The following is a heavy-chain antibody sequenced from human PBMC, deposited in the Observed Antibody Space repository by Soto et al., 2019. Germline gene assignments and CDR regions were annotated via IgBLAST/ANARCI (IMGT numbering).Heavy chain of an antibody. CDR2: VNWNGGST. D-gene: IGHD3-22*01. CDR3: ARVVVVIPPGYYYAMDV. Sequence: TGGSLRLSCAASGFTFDDYGMSWARQAPGKGLEWVSGVNWNGGSTGYADSVKGRFTISRDNGKNSLFLQMNSLRDEDTAVYYCARVVVVIPPGYYYAMDVWGQGTTVTVSS. CDR1: GFTFDDYG. J-gene: IGHJ6*02. V-gene: IGHV3-20*04.